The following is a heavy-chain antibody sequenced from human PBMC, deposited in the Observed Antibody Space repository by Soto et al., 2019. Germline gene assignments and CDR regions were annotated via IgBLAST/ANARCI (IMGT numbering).Heavy chain of an antibody. V-gene: IGHV4-59*08. J-gene: IGHJ4*02. CDR2: IYNSGST. D-gene: IGHD6-13*01. CDR1: GGSISSYY. CDR3: ARGSTGYSSSWYRY. Sequence: PSETLSLTCTVSGGSISSYYWSWIRQPPGKGLEWIGYIYNSGSTNYNPSHKSRVTISVDTSKNQFSLKLSSVTAADTAVYYCARGSTGYSSSWYRYWGQGTLVTVS.